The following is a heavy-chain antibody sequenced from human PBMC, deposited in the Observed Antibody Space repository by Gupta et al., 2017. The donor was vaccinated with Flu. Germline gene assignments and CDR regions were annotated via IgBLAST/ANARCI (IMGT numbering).Heavy chain of an antibody. Sequence: GKSMEWIGYIYYSGSTSYNPALKSRVTISVDTSKNQFSLKVTSVTAADTAVYFCARGLGTIFGVASNQNYFDHWGQGALVSVSS. CDR2: IYYSGST. J-gene: IGHJ4*02. D-gene: IGHD3-3*01. CDR3: ARGLGTIFGVASNQNYFDH. V-gene: IGHV4-31*02.